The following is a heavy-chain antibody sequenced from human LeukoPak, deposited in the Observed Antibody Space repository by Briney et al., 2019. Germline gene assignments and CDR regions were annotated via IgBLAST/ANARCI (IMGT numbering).Heavy chain of an antibody. Sequence: GGSLRLSCAASGFTFSSYWMHWVRQAPGKGLVWVSRINSDGSSTSYADSVKGRFTISRDNAKNTLYLQMNSLRAEDTAVYYCARGGTIAAAGVYCDYWGQGTLVTVSS. V-gene: IGHV3-74*01. CDR1: GFTFSSYW. CDR3: ARGGTIAAAGVYCDY. CDR2: INSDGSST. J-gene: IGHJ4*02. D-gene: IGHD6-13*01.